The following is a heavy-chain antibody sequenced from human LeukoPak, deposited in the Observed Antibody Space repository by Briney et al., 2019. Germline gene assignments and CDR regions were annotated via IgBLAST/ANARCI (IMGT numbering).Heavy chain of an antibody. D-gene: IGHD6-13*01. J-gene: IGHJ4*02. CDR1: GGSFSGYY. CDR2: INHSGST. Sequence: SETLSLTCAVYGGSFSGYYWSWIRQPPGKGLEWIGEINHSGSTYYNPSLKSRVTISVDTSKNQFSLKLSSVTAADTAVYYCARGTGYSSSWYGYWGQGTLVTVSS. V-gene: IGHV4-34*01. CDR3: ARGTGYSSSWYGY.